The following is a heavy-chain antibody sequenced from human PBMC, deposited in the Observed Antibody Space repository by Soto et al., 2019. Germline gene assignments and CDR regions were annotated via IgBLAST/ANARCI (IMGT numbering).Heavy chain of an antibody. Sequence: GGSLRLSCAASGFTFSSYAMSWVRQAPGKGLEWVSAISGSGGSTYYADSVKGRFTISRDNSKNTLYLQMNSLRAEDTAVYYCAKDPGAYCSSTSCPSPGYNWFDPWGQGTLVTVSS. D-gene: IGHD2-2*01. J-gene: IGHJ5*02. CDR2: ISGSGGST. CDR3: AKDPGAYCSSTSCPSPGYNWFDP. CDR1: GFTFSSYA. V-gene: IGHV3-23*01.